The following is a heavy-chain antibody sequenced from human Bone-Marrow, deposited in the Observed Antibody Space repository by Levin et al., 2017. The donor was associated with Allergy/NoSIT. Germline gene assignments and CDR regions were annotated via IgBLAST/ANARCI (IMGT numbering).Heavy chain of an antibody. CDR2: IYYSGST. J-gene: IGHJ6*04. CDR1: GGSISSYY. D-gene: IGHD3-10*01. Sequence: SETLSLTCTVSGGSISSYYWSWIRQPPGKGLEWIGYIYYSGSTNYNPSLKSRVTISVDTSKNQFSLKLSSVTAADTAVYYCARVGVLWFGEASSMDGWGKGTTVTVSS. V-gene: IGHV4-59*01. CDR3: ARVGVLWFGEASSMDG.